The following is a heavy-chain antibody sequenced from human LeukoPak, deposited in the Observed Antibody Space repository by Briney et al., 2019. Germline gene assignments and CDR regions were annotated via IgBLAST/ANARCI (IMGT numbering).Heavy chain of an antibody. CDR1: GFIFSTSA. Sequence: GGSLRLSCAASGFIFSTSAMGWVRQAPGKGLGWVSLIGVGGGSAYYADSVKGRFTISRDNTMNTLYLQMNSLRAEDTAVYYCARGQAYDILTGYSGGGFDIWGQGTMVTVSS. J-gene: IGHJ3*02. CDR3: ARGQAYDILTGYSGGGFDI. D-gene: IGHD3-9*01. CDR2: IGVGGGSA. V-gene: IGHV3-23*01.